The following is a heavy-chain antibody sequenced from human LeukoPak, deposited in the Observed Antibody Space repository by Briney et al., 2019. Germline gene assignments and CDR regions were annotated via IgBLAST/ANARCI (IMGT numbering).Heavy chain of an antibody. V-gene: IGHV3-30*04. CDR1: GCYINYNA. CDR3: ARDYDSSGYHPAGGGC. Sequence: AESLTLSCSAAGCYINYNALNWVRLTPPAGLEREGLVANDANGRNDHYAASVRGRFIISRDTSKNTVSLQMSGLNVDDTAVYYCARDYDSSGYHPAGGGCWGQGTRVTVSS. CDR2: VANDANGRND. J-gene: IGHJ4*02. D-gene: IGHD3-22*01.